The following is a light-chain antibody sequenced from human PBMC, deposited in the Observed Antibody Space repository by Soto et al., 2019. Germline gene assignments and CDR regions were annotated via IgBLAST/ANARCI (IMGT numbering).Light chain of an antibody. CDR2: GNN. V-gene: IGLV1-47*01. Sequence: QSVLTQPPSASGTPGQGVTISCSGSTSNIGSYYVYWYQQLPGTAPKLLIYGNNQRPSGVPDRFSGSKSGTSASLAISGLRSEDEADYSCAAWDKRLSAYVFGAGTEVTVL. CDR1: TSNIGSYY. CDR3: AAWDKRLSAYV. J-gene: IGLJ1*01.